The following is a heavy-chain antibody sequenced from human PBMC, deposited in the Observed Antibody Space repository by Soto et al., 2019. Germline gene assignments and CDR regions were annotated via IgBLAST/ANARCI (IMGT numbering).Heavy chain of an antibody. V-gene: IGHV4-39*01. Sequence: QLQLQESGPGLVKPSETLSLTCTVSGGSISSSSYYWGWIRQPPGKGLEWIGSIYYSGSTYYNPSLKGRVTISVDTSKNQFSLKLSSVTAADTAVYYCARLPVSVFWSGYYSFFDYWGQGTLVTVSS. D-gene: IGHD3-3*01. CDR1: GGSISSSSYY. J-gene: IGHJ4*02. CDR3: ARLPVSVFWSGYYSFFDY. CDR2: IYYSGST.